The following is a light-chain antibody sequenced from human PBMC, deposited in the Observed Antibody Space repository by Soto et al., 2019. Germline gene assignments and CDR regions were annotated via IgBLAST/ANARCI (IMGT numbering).Light chain of an antibody. J-gene: IGKJ5*01. CDR3: QQYNGWPIT. CDR1: ESVTNN. V-gene: IGKV3-15*01. Sequence: EIVLTQSPATLSLSPGERGTLSCRASESVTNNLAWHQQKPGQAPRLLIYGASTRATGFPARFSGSGSGTEFTLTISSLQSEDFAVYYCQQYNGWPITFGQGTRLEIK. CDR2: GAS.